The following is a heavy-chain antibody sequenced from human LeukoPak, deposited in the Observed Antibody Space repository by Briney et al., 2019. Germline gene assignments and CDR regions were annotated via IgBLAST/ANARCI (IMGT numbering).Heavy chain of an antibody. CDR3: ARYPIYSSSWTLIDLDY. Sequence: ASVKVSCKSSGYTFTCYYMHLVRHAPGQGLEWMGWINPNSGGTNYAQKFQVRVTMTRDTSISTAYMGPSRLRSDDTAVYYCARYPIYSSSWTLIDLDYWGQGTLVTVSS. CDR1: GYTFTCYY. D-gene: IGHD6-13*01. V-gene: IGHV1-2*02. CDR2: INPNSGGT. J-gene: IGHJ4*02.